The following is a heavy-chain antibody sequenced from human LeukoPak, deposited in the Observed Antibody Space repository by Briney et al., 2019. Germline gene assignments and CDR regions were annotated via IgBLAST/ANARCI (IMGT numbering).Heavy chain of an antibody. D-gene: IGHD3-3*01. J-gene: IGHJ6*02. CDR1: GGSISSYY. V-gene: IGHV4-59*01. Sequence: SETLSLTCTVSGGSISSYYWSWIRQPPGKGLEWIGYIYNSGSTNYNPSLKSRVTISVDTSKNQFSLKLTSVTAADTAVYYYARLITISGVVIPTHYGMDVWGQGTTVTVSS. CDR2: IYNSGST. CDR3: ARLITISGVVIPTHYGMDV.